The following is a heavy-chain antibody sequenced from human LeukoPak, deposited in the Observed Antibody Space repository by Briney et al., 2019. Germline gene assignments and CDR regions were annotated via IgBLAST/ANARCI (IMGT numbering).Heavy chain of an antibody. CDR2: IFYTGGH. J-gene: IGHJ3*02. CDR3: ARAIYSRAWYASDI. Sequence: PSETLSLTCSVSGGSISSSYWSWIRQAPGKGPEVIGYIFYTGGHDYRPPLKSRIPISVKTPKNQFSRRLNSVTAATTAVYYFARAIYSRAWYASDIWGQGTVVTVSA. V-gene: IGHV4-59*01. D-gene: IGHD6-19*01. CDR1: GGSISSSY.